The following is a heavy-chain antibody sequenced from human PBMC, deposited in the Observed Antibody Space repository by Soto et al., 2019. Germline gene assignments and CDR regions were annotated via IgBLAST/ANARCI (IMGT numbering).Heavy chain of an antibody. CDR1: GFTFSSYS. Sequence: EVQLVESGGGLVKPGGSLRLSCAASGFTFSSYSMNWVRQAPGKGLEWVSSISSSSSYIYYADSVKGRFTISRDNAKNSLYLQMNSLRAEDSAVYYCAGDLYSSSPRYFDYWGQGTLVTVSS. CDR2: ISSSSSYI. V-gene: IGHV3-21*01. J-gene: IGHJ4*02. D-gene: IGHD6-6*01. CDR3: AGDLYSSSPRYFDY.